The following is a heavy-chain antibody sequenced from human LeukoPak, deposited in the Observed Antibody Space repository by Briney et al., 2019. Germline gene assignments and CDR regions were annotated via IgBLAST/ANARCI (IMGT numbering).Heavy chain of an antibody. CDR3: ARGPITTREGALDI. D-gene: IGHD3-22*01. V-gene: IGHV4-34*01. CDR1: GGSFSGYY. J-gene: IGHJ3*02. Sequence: SETLSLTCAVYGGSFSGYYWSWIRQPPGKGLEWIGEINHSGSTNYNPSLKSRVTISVDTSKNQFSLKLSSVTAADTALYYCARGPITTREGALDIWGQGTMVTVPS. CDR2: INHSGST.